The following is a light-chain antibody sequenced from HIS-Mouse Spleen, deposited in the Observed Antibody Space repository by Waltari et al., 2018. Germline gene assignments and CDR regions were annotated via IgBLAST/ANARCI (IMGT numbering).Light chain of an antibody. Sequence: DIVMTQSPDSLAVSLGERATINCKSSQSVLYSSNNKNYLAGYQQKPGQPPKLLIYWASTRESGVPDRFSGSGSGTDFTLTISSLQAEDVAVYYCQQYYSTPRTFGQGTKLEIK. CDR3: QQYYSTPRT. J-gene: IGKJ2*01. CDR1: QSVLYSSNNKNY. V-gene: IGKV4-1*01. CDR2: WAS.